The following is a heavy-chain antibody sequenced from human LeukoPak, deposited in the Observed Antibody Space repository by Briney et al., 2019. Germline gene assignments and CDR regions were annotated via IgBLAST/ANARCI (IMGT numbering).Heavy chain of an antibody. V-gene: IGHV1-18*01. Sequence: SAYNRNTHYPQKLQGRVTMTTDTSTSTAYMERRSMRSDDTAVYYCARDYVWGSYRLGFDYWGQGTLATVSS. CDR2: SAYNRNT. D-gene: IGHD3-16*02. CDR3: ARDYVWGSYRLGFDY. J-gene: IGHJ4*02.